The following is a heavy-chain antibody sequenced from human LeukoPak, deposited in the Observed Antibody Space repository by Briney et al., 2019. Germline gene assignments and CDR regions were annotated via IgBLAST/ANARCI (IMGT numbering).Heavy chain of an antibody. CDR1: GGSISSYY. CDR2: IYYSGST. J-gene: IGHJ5*02. CDR3: ARHLGPGDYVWGSYRYTVWFDP. V-gene: IGHV4-59*04. Sequence: SETLSLTCTVSGGSISSYYWSWIRQPPGKGLEWIGYIYYSGSTYYNPSLKSRVTISVDTSKNQFSLKLSSVTAADTAVYYCARHLGPGDYVWGSYRYTVWFDPWGQGTLVTVSS. D-gene: IGHD3-16*02.